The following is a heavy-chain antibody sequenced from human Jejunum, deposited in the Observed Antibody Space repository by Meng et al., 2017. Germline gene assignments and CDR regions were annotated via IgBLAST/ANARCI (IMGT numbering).Heavy chain of an antibody. V-gene: IGHV4-34*01. Sequence: QVKLQQWGAGLLKHSETLSLTCAVYGGSISDYYWTWIRQPPGKGLVWIGEINDSGSTNYNPPLKSRVTISVDTSKSQFYLRVSSVTAADTAVYYCARGNEYSNYGADFWGQGTLVTVSS. CDR1: GGSISDYY. D-gene: IGHD4-11*01. CDR2: INDSGST. J-gene: IGHJ4*02. CDR3: ARGNEYSNYGADF.